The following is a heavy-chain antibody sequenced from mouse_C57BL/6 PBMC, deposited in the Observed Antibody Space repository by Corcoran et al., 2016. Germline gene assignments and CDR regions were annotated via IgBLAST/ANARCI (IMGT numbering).Heavy chain of an antibody. V-gene: IGHV9-3*01. Sequence: QIQLVQSGPELKKPGETVKISCKASGYTFTTYGMSWVKQAPGKGLKWMGWINTYSGVPTYADDFKGRFAFSLETSASTAYLQINNLKNEDTATYFCARRSTMVRAWVAYWGQGTLVTVSA. CDR3: ARRSTMVRAWVAY. CDR1: GYTFTTYG. CDR2: INTYSGVP. D-gene: IGHD2-2*01. J-gene: IGHJ3*01.